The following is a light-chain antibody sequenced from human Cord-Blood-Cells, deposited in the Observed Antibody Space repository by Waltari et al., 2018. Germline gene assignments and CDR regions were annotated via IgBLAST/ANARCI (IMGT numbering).Light chain of an antibody. CDR3: QQYNNWPLYT. CDR2: GAS. V-gene: IGKV3-15*01. CDR1: QSVSSN. J-gene: IGKJ2*01. Sequence: EIVMTQSPATLSVSPGERATLSCRASQSVSSNFAWYQQNPGQAPRLLIYGASTMATGIPARFSGSGSGTECTLTISSLQSEDFAVYYCQQYNNWPLYTFGQRTKLEIK.